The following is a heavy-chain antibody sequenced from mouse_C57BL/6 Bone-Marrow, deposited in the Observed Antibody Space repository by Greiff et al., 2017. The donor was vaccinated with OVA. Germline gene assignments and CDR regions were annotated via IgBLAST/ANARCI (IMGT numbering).Heavy chain of an antibody. Sequence: EVKVVESGGGLVKPGGSLKLSCAASGFTFSSYAMSWVRQTPEKRLEWVATISDGGSYTYYPDNVKGRFTISRDNAKNNLYLQMSHLKSEDTAMYYGARVYGNYVFAYWGQGTLVTVSA. J-gene: IGHJ3*01. CDR2: ISDGGSYT. CDR3: ARVYGNYVFAY. CDR1: GFTFSSYA. D-gene: IGHD2-1*01. V-gene: IGHV5-4*03.